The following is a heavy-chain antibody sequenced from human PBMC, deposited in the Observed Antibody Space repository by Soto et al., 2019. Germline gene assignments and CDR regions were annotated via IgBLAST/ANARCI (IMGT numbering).Heavy chain of an antibody. Sequence: LRLSCATSGFTFSSYPIHWVRQAPGKGPVWVSRITEDGSGTTYADSVKGRFTVTRDNAKNTMYLQMSGLGAEDTVVYHCVRGTNGWRGMDYWGQGTLVTVSS. CDR3: VRGTNGWRGMDY. CDR2: ITEDGSGT. CDR1: GFTFSSYP. D-gene: IGHD2-8*01. V-gene: IGHV3-74*01. J-gene: IGHJ4*02.